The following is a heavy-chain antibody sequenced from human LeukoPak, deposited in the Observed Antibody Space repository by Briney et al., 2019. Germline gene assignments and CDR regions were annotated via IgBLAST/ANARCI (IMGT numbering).Heavy chain of an antibody. Sequence: GGSLRLSCAASGFTFTTYWMHWVRHAPGKGLVWVSHINSDGSITSYADSVKGRFTISRDNAKNTLYLQMNSLRTEDTALYYCAKEVESYSRSYGAYFDDWGQGTLVTVSS. V-gene: IGHV3-74*01. CDR1: GFTFTTYW. J-gene: IGHJ4*02. CDR2: INSDGSIT. CDR3: AKEVESYSRSYGAYFDD. D-gene: IGHD1-26*01.